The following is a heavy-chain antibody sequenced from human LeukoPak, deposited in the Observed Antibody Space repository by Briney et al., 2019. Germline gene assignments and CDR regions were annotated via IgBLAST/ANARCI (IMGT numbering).Heavy chain of an antibody. Sequence: SETLSLTCTVSGGSISSYYWSWIRQPPGKGLEWIGYIYYSGSTNYNPSLKSRVTISIDTSKNQLSLKLSPVTAADPAVYYCARASGDRVFEDIDYWGQGTLVTVSS. J-gene: IGHJ4*02. D-gene: IGHD3-3*01. CDR2: IYYSGST. CDR1: GGSISSYY. V-gene: IGHV4-59*01. CDR3: ARASGDRVFEDIDY.